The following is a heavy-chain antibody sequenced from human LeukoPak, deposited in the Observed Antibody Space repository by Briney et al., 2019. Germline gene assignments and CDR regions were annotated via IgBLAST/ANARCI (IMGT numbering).Heavy chain of an antibody. CDR1: GYTFTGYY. J-gene: IGHJ4*02. D-gene: IGHD6-19*01. CDR2: ISAYNGNT. Sequence: ASVKVSCKASGYTFTGYYMHWVRQAPGQGLEWMGWISAYNGNTNYAQKLQGRVTMTTDTSTSTAYMELRSLRSDDTAVYYCARGAGYSSGWYPSYNFDYWGQGTLVTVSS. V-gene: IGHV1-18*04. CDR3: ARGAGYSSGWYPSYNFDY.